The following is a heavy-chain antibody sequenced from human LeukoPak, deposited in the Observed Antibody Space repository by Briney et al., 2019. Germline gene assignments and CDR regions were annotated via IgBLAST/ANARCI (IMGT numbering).Heavy chain of an antibody. CDR3: ARRHISHSSPFDP. CDR2: ISYSGST. D-gene: IGHD6-13*01. J-gene: IGHJ5*02. Sequence: PSETLSLTCTVSGGSINNYYWSWIRQPPGKGLEWIGYISYSGSTNYNPSLKSRATISVDTSKTQFSLTLSSVTAADTAVYYCARRHISHSSPFDPWGQGTLVSVSS. CDR1: GGSINNYY. V-gene: IGHV4-59*08.